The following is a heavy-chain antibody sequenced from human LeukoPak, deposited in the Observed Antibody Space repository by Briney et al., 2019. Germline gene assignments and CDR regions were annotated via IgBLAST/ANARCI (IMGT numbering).Heavy chain of an antibody. Sequence: ASVKVSCKASGYTFTSYDINWVRRATGQGLEWMGWMNPNSGNTGYAQKFQGRVTMARNTSISTAYMELSSLRSEDTAVYYCARCHFTTRALGYWGQGTLVTVSS. D-gene: IGHD3-22*01. CDR2: MNPNSGNT. J-gene: IGHJ4*02. CDR1: GYTFTSYD. V-gene: IGHV1-8*01. CDR3: ARCHFTTRALGY.